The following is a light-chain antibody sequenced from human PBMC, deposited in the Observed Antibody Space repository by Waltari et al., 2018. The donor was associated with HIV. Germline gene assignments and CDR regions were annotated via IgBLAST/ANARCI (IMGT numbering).Light chain of an antibody. V-gene: IGLV1-40*01. J-gene: IGLJ2*01. CDR2: DNT. CDR3: QSYDMSQSGSLV. CDR1: RSNIGAGFD. Sequence: QSVLTQPPSVSGAPGQRVTIACTGTRSNIGAGFDVHWYQQIPGNAPKLLISDNTLRPAGFPDRFSGSKSGTSAALAITGLQSEDEADYYCQSYDMSQSGSLVFGGGTKLTVL.